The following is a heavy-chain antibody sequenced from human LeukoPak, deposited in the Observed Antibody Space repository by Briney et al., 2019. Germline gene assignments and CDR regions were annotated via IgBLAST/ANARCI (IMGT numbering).Heavy chain of an antibody. CDR1: GFTFSSYS. CDR2: ISSSSSYI. Sequence: GGSLRLSCAASGFTFSSYSMNWVRQAPGKGLEWVSSISSSSSYIYYADSVKGRFTISRDNAKNSLYLQMNSLRAEDTAVYYCARDRWEAAYGDYNGRGNWFDPWGQGTLVTVSS. CDR3: ARDRWEAAYGDYNGRGNWFDP. D-gene: IGHD4-17*01. J-gene: IGHJ5*02. V-gene: IGHV3-21*01.